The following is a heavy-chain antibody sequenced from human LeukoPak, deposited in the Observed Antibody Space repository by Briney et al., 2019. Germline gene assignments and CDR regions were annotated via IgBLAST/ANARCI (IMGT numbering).Heavy chain of an antibody. CDR3: ARGRGSWYGVYFDY. J-gene: IGHJ4*02. D-gene: IGHD6-13*01. CDR1: GFTVSSSY. CDR2: IHSGGRT. V-gene: IGHV3-53*01. Sequence: GGSLRLSCVASGFTVSSSYMSWVRQAPGKGLEWVSVIHSGGRTYYADSVKGRFTISRDNSKNTLYLQMNSLRAEDTAVYYCARGRGSWYGVYFDYWGQGTLVTVSS.